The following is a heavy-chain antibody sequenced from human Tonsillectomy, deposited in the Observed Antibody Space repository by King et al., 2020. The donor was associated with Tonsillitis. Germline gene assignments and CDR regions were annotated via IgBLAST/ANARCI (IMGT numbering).Heavy chain of an antibody. V-gene: IGHV3-7*03. CDR3: ARDGAALFARDY. CDR2: INEEGSGK. CDR1: GFTFDYYW. D-gene: IGHD2-21*01. Sequence: VQLVESGGGSVQPGGSLRLSCAASGFTFDYYWMSWVRQAPGKGLEWVANINEEGSGKFYLDSVRGRFTSSRDNAKNSLYLQMDSLRAEDTAVYYCARDGAALFARDYWGQGTLVTVSS. J-gene: IGHJ4*02.